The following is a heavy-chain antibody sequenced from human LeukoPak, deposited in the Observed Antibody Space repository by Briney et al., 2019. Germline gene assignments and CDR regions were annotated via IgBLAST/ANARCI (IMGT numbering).Heavy chain of an antibody. CDR3: ARDGGLLFDP. D-gene: IGHD2-15*01. V-gene: IGHV3-48*04. Sequence: GGSLRLSCVASGFTFSTYAMTWVRQSPGKGLEWVSYISSSSSSTIYYADSVKGRFTISRDNAKNSLYLQMNSLRAGDTAVYYCARDGGLLFDPWGQGTLVTVSS. CDR1: GFTFSTYA. CDR2: ISSSSSSTI. J-gene: IGHJ5*02.